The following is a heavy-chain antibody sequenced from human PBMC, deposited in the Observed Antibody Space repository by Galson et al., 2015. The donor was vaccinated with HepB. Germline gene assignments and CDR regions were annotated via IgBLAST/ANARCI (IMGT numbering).Heavy chain of an antibody. CDR3: ARDQITIFGGVSPFYYMDV. D-gene: IGHD3-3*01. CDR1: GFTFSSYG. V-gene: IGHV3-33*01. CDR2: IWYDGSNK. Sequence: SLRLSCAASGFTFSSYGMHWVRQAPGKGLEWVAVIWYDGSNKYYADSVKGRFTISRDNSKNTLYLQMNSLRAEDTAVYYCARDQITIFGGVSPFYYMDVWGKGTTVTASS. J-gene: IGHJ6*03.